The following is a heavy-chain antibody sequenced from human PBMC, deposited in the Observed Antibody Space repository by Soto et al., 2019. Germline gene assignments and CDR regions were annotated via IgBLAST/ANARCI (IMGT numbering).Heavy chain of an antibody. J-gene: IGHJ4*02. CDR2: MNPNSGNT. CDR3: ARGLRPAAMRPYYFDY. V-gene: IGHV1-8*01. D-gene: IGHD2-2*01. CDR1: GYTFTSYD. Sequence: QVQLVQSGAEVKKPGASVKVSCQASGYTFTSYDINWVRQATGQGLEWMGWMNPNSGNTGYAQKFQGRVTMTRNTSISTAYMELSSLRSEDTAVYYCARGLRPAAMRPYYFDYWGQGTLVTVSS.